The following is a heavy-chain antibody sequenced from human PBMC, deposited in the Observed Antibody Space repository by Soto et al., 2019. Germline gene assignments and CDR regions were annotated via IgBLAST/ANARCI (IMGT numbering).Heavy chain of an antibody. Sequence: EVQLVESGGGLVQPGGSLRLSCAASGFTFSSYAMHWVRQAPGKGLEYVSGISSNGGSTYYANSVKGRFNISRDNSKKPLYLQMGSLRAEDMAVYYCARAGYDFWSGYCLSEVYYSYMDVWGNGTTVTVSS. CDR1: GFTFSSYA. D-gene: IGHD3-3*01. CDR2: ISSNGGST. CDR3: ARAGYDFWSGYCLSEVYYSYMDV. J-gene: IGHJ6*03. V-gene: IGHV3-64*01.